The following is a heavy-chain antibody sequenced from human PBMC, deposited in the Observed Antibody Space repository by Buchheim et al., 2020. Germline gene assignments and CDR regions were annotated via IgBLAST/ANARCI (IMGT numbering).Heavy chain of an antibody. V-gene: IGHV3-7*01. Sequence: EVQLVESGGGLVQPGGSLRLSCAASGFAFSSYWMSWVRQAPGKGLEWVANIYEDGNEKYYVDSVKGRFTISRDNAKKSVSLQIHSLRAEDTAVYYCARDEGYYSPDYWGQGTL. J-gene: IGHJ4*02. D-gene: IGHD3-22*01. CDR2: IYEDGNEK. CDR1: GFAFSSYW. CDR3: ARDEGYYSPDY.